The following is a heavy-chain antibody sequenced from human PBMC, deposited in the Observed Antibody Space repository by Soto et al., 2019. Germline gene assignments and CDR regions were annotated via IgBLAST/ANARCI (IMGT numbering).Heavy chain of an antibody. CDR1: GLTFSDYY. J-gene: IGHJ4*02. V-gene: IGHV3-11*05. D-gene: IGHD3-22*01. CDR3: AREDSIIIPALSDF. CDR2: VSKSDYT. Sequence: GGSLRLSCAASGLTFSDYYMSWIRQAPGKGLEWVSTVSKSDYTYYSDLVKGRFTISRDNAKNTVSLQMNTLRAEDTAVYFRAREDSIIIPALSDFWGQGTLVTVFS.